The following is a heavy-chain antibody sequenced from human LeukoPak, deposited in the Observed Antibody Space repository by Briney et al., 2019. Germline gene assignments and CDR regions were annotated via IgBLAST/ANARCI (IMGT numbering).Heavy chain of an antibody. V-gene: IGHV3-21*01. CDR1: GFSVSNNY. CDR2: ISSSSSYI. CDR3: ARQRTWELEAFDI. Sequence: GGSLRLSCTASGFSVSNNYMSWVRQAPGKGLEWVSSISSSSSYIYYADSVKGRFTISRDNAKNSLYLQMNSLRAEDTAVYYCARQRTWELEAFDIWGQGTMVTVSS. J-gene: IGHJ3*02. D-gene: IGHD1-26*01.